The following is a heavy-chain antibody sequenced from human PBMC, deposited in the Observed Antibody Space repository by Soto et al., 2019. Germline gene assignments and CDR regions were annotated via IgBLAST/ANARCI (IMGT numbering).Heavy chain of an antibody. CDR2: ISSSSSTI. D-gene: IGHD7-27*01. V-gene: IGHV3-48*02. CDR3: ARDPLGIGYFDL. Sequence: EVQLVESGGGLVQPGGSLRLSCVASGFSFNTYSMNWVRQAPGQGLEWVSYISSSSSTIYYADSVKGRFIISRDNAKDSLYLQMNSLRDEDTAVYFCARDPLGIGYFDLWGRGTLVTVSS. J-gene: IGHJ2*01. CDR1: GFSFNTYS.